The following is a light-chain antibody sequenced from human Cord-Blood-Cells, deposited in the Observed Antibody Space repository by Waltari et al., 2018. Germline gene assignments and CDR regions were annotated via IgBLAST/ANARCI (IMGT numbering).Light chain of an antibody. Sequence: DIVMTQSPDSLAVSLGERATINCKSSQSVLYSSNNKNYLAWYQQKPGQPPKLLIYWASTRECGVPDRFSGSGSGTDFTLTISSLQAEDVAVYYCQQYYSTPRTCGQGTKVEIK. J-gene: IGKJ1*01. CDR1: QSVLYSSNNKNY. V-gene: IGKV4-1*01. CDR3: QQYYSTPRT. CDR2: WAS.